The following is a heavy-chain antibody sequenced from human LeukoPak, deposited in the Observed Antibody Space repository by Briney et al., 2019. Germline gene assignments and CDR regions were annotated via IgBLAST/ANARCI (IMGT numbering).Heavy chain of an antibody. D-gene: IGHD5-18*01. Sequence: PGGSLRLSCAASGFTFDDYTMHWVRRAPGKGLEWVSLISWDGGSTYYADSVKGRFTISRDDSKNSLYLQMNSLRTEDTALYYCARDTAMALDYWGQGTLVTVSS. CDR2: ISWDGGST. CDR1: GFTFDDYT. CDR3: ARDTAMALDY. J-gene: IGHJ4*02. V-gene: IGHV3-43*01.